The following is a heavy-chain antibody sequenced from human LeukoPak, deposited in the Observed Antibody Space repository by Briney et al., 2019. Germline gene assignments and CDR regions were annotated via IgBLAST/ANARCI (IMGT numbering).Heavy chain of an antibody. D-gene: IGHD3-22*01. V-gene: IGHV3-30*03. CDR2: ISYDGSND. J-gene: IGHJ3*02. CDR1: GFTFSTYS. CDR3: ARGGHDYYDRSGYYYMSAFDI. Sequence: GGSLRLSCAASGFTFSTYSMNWFRQAPGKGLEWVAVISYDGSNDYYAESVRGRFTISRDNPKNTLYLQMNSLRAEDTAVYYCARGGHDYYDRSGYYYMSAFDIWGQGTMVTVSS.